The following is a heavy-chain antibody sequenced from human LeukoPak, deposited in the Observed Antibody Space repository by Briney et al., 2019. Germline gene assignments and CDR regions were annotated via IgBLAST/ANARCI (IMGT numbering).Heavy chain of an antibody. Sequence: PGGSLRLSCAASGFTFSSYGMHWVRQAPGKGLEWVAFIRYDGSNKYYADSVKGRFTISRDNSKNTLYLQMNSLRAEDTAVYYCAKDRYYGSGSYSNLFDYWGQGPLVTVSS. V-gene: IGHV3-30*02. J-gene: IGHJ4*02. CDR2: IRYDGSNK. CDR3: AKDRYYGSGSYSNLFDY. CDR1: GFTFSSYG. D-gene: IGHD3-10*01.